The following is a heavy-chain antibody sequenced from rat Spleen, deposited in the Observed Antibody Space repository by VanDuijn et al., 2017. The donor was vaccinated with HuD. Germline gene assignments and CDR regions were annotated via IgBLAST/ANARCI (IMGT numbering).Heavy chain of an antibody. D-gene: IGHD1-11*01. CDR3: TRGGGYVMDA. CDR2: MWYNGDT. CDR1: GFSLTSYS. J-gene: IGHJ4*01. Sequence: QVQLKESGPGLVQPSETLSLTCTVSGFSLTSYSVGWVRQPSGKGPEWMGGMWYNGDTAYNSALKSRLSISRDTSKNQVFLKMNSLQTDDTGTYYCTRGGGYVMDAWGQGASVTVSS. V-gene: IGHV2-63*01.